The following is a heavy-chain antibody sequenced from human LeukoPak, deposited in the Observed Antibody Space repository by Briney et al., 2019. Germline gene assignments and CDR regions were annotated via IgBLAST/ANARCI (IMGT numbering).Heavy chain of an antibody. D-gene: IGHD6-13*01. CDR1: GGSISSGSYY. Sequence: SETLSLTCTVSGGSISSGSYYWSWIRQPAGKGLEWIGRIYTSGSTNYNPSLKSRVTISVDTSKNQFSLKLSSVTAADTAVYYCARSPMTAAGTRDFDYWGQGTLVTVSS. V-gene: IGHV4-61*02. CDR2: IYTSGST. J-gene: IGHJ4*02. CDR3: ARSPMTAAGTRDFDY.